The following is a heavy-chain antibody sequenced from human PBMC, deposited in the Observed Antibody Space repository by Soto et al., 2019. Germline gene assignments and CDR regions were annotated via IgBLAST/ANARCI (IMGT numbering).Heavy chain of an antibody. Sequence: QVQLVQSRAEVKNPGASVNVSCKASGYSFTRYGIAWARQAPRQGLEWMGWINTYNGNTNYAQHLQGRVTLTTDTSTSTAYMELTSLRSNDTAIYYCAMVDVYVTPSPQDVWGQGTTVIVSS. V-gene: IGHV1-18*01. CDR3: AMVDVYVTPSPQDV. D-gene: IGHD3-16*01. CDR1: GYSFTRYG. CDR2: INTYNGNT. J-gene: IGHJ6*02.